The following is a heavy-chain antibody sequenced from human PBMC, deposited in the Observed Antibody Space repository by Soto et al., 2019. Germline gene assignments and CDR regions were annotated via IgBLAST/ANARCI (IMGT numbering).Heavy chain of an antibody. CDR2: IYYSGST. Sequence: SETLSLTCTVSGGSISSGDYYWSWIRQPPGKGLEWIGYIYYSGSTYYNPSLKSRVTISVDTSKNQFSLKLSSVTAADTAVYYCARLVPDSSGYYHDYWGQGTLVTVSS. J-gene: IGHJ4*02. CDR1: GGSISSGDYY. D-gene: IGHD3-22*01. CDR3: ARLVPDSSGYYHDY. V-gene: IGHV4-30-4*01.